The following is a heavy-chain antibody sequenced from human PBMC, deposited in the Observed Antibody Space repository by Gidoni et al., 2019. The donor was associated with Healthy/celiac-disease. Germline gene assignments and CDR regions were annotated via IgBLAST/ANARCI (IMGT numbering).Heavy chain of an antibody. CDR2: INWKCGST. CDR3: ARRGNDYGDLYWYFDL. D-gene: IGHD4-17*01. CDR1: GFTFGDYG. Sequence: EVQLVEAGGGGVGPGGSLRLSCAASGFTFGDYGMVWVRQAPGKGLGLVSCINWKCGSTGYADSVKGRFTISRDNAKNTLYLQMNSLRAEDTALYHCARRGNDYGDLYWYFDLWGRGTLVTVSS. J-gene: IGHJ2*01. V-gene: IGHV3-20*01.